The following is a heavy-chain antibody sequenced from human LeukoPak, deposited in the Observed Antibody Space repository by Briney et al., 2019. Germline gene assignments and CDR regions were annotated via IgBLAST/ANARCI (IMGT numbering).Heavy chain of an antibody. J-gene: IGHJ4*02. CDR1: GYTFTGYY. D-gene: IGHD3-22*01. Sequence: ASVKVSCKSSGYTFTGYYMHWVRQAPGQGLEWMGWINPNSGGTNYAQKFQGRVTMTRDTSISTAYMELSRLRSDDTAVYYCARDLELYYYDSSGYSDCFDYWGQGTLVTVSS. CDR2: INPNSGGT. V-gene: IGHV1-2*02. CDR3: ARDLELYYYDSSGYSDCFDY.